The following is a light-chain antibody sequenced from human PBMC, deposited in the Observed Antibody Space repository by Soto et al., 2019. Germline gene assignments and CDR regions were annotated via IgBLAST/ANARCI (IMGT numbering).Light chain of an antibody. CDR2: GDT. Sequence: QLVLTQPPSVSGAPGQRVTISCTGGSSNIGAGYDVHWYQQLPGTAPKLLIYGDTNRPSGVPDRFSGSKSGTSGSLAITGLQAEDEGEYYCQSYDSSLSGFYVFGTGTKLTVL. CDR1: SSNIGAGYD. J-gene: IGLJ1*01. V-gene: IGLV1-40*01. CDR3: QSYDSSLSGFYV.